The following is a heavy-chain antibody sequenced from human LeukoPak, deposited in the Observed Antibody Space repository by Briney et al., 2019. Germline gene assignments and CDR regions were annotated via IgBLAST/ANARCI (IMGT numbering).Heavy chain of an antibody. J-gene: IGHJ5*02. Sequence: SETLSLTCTVSGGSISSYYWSWTRQPPGKGLEWIGYIYYSGSTNYNPSLKSRVTISVDTSKNQFSLKLSSVTAADTAVYYCARVMALAVAGTVYNWFGPWGQGTLVTVSS. CDR1: GGSISSYY. D-gene: IGHD6-19*01. CDR3: ARVMALAVAGTVYNWFGP. V-gene: IGHV4-59*01. CDR2: IYYSGST.